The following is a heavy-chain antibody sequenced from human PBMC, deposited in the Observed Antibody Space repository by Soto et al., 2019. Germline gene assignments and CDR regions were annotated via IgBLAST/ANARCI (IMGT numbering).Heavy chain of an antibody. CDR1: GFTFSDYY. CDR3: ARDLSYYYGSGSYDYYYYYGMDV. J-gene: IGHJ6*02. CDR2: ISSSGSTI. D-gene: IGHD3-10*01. Sequence: QVQLVESGGGLVQPGGSLRLSCAASGFTFSDYYMSWIRQAPGKGLEWVSYISSSGSTIYYADSVKGRFTISRDNAKNSLYLQMNSLRAEDTAVYYCARDLSYYYGSGSYDYYYYYGMDVWGQGTTVTVSS. V-gene: IGHV3-11*01.